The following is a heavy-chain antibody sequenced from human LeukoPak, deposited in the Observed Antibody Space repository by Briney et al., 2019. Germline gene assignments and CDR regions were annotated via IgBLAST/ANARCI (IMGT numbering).Heavy chain of an antibody. D-gene: IGHD5-18*01. J-gene: IGHJ4*02. CDR2: IYHSGST. V-gene: IGHV4-30-2*01. Sequence: SETLSLTCAVSGGSISSGGYSWSWIRQPPGKGLEWIGYIYHSGSTYYNPSLKSRVTISVDRSKNQFSLKLSSVTAADTAVYYCARAGGYSYGPLLFDYWGQGALVTVSS. CDR3: ARAGGYSYGPLLFDY. CDR1: GGSISSGGYS.